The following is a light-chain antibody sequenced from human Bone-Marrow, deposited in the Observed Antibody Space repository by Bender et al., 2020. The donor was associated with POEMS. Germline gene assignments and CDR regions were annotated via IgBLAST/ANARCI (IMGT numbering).Light chain of an antibody. Sequence: QSALTQPASVSGSPGQSVTISCTGISSNFGSSNLVSWYQQHPGKAPKLVIYEDNKPPAGVSIRFSGSLSGNTAALTIAGLQPEDEAHYYCCSYAGTPTYVFGTGTKVTVL. V-gene: IGLV2-23*01. CDR3: CSYAGTPTYV. J-gene: IGLJ1*01. CDR2: EDN. CDR1: SSNFGSSNL.